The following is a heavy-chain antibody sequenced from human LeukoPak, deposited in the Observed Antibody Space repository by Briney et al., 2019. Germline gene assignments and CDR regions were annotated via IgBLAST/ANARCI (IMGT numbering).Heavy chain of an antibody. CDR2: IYYTET. CDR1: GGSVSDYY. Sequence: SETLSLTCTVSGGSVSDYYGSWIRQSPGKGLEWIGYIYYTETSYNPSLKSRVTISVDTSKNQFSLKLSSVTAADTAVYYCARLLLSNYYGSGSYYKRGDFDYWGQGTLVTVSS. CDR3: ARLLLSNYYGSGSYYKRGDFDY. D-gene: IGHD3-10*01. J-gene: IGHJ4*02. V-gene: IGHV4-59*02.